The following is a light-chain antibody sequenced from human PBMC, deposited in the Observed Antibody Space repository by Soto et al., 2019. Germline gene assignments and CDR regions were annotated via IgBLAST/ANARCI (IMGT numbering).Light chain of an antibody. CDR2: DTS. V-gene: IGKV3D-20*01. CDR3: QQYGSSPT. Sequence: EIVLTQSPATLSLSPGERATVSCGASQSINSNYLAWYQQKPGLAPRLVIYDTSRRAPGIPDRLTGSGSGTDFTLTISTPEPEDSAIYYCQQYGSSPTFGQGTRLEIK. J-gene: IGKJ5*01. CDR1: QSINSNY.